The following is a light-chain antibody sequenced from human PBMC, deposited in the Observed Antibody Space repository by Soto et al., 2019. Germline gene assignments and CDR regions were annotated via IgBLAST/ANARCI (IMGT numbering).Light chain of an antibody. Sequence: EIVLTQSPATLSLSPGERATLSCRASQSVSKYLAWYQQKPGQAPGLLIHDASNRATGIPARFSGSGSGTDFTLTISSHEPEDFGVYYCQQRSNWPQITFGGGTKVEIK. CDR2: DAS. V-gene: IGKV3-11*01. J-gene: IGKJ4*01. CDR3: QQRSNWPQIT. CDR1: QSVSKY.